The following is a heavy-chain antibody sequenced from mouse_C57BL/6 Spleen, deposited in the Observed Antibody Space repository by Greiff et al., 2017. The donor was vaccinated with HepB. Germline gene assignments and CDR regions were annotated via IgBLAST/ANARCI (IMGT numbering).Heavy chain of an antibody. CDR1: GYTFTSYW. CDR2: IDPSDSYT. CDR3: ARSEVLRGYAMDY. V-gene: IGHV1-69*01. D-gene: IGHD1-1*01. Sequence: QVQLKQPGAELVMPGASVKLSCKASGYTFTSYWMHWVKQRPGQGLEWIGEIDPSDSYTNYNQKFKGKSTLTVDKSSSTAYMQLSSLTSEDSAVYYCARSEVLRGYAMDYWGQGTSVTVSS. J-gene: IGHJ4*01.